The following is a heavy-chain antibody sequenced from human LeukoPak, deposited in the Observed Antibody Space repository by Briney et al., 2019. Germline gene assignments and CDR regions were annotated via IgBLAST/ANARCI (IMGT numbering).Heavy chain of an antibody. D-gene: IGHD3-16*01. J-gene: IGHJ6*03. CDR3: ARAFGWARYYYYMDV. CDR2: IIPIFGTA. V-gene: IGHV1-69*05. CDR1: GGTFSSYA. Sequence: SVKVSCKASGGTFSSYAISWVRQAPGQGLEWMGGIIPIFGTANYAPKFQGRVTITTDESTSTAYMELSSLRSEDTAVYYCARAFGWARYYYYMDVWGKGTTVTVSS.